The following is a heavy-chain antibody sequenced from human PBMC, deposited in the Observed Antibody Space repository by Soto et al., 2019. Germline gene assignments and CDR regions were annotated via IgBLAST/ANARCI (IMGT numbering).Heavy chain of an antibody. CDR3: ARSKGLIVVVPYAFDI. V-gene: IGHV4-39*01. Sequence: QLQLQESGPGLVKPSETLSLTCTVSGGSISSSSYYWGWLRQPPGKGLEWIGSIYYSGSTYYNPSLKRRVTISVDTSKNQFSLKLSSVNAADTAVYYCARSKGLIVVVPYAFDIWGQGTMVTVSS. CDR2: IYYSGST. D-gene: IGHD3-22*01. CDR1: GGSISSSSYY. J-gene: IGHJ3*02.